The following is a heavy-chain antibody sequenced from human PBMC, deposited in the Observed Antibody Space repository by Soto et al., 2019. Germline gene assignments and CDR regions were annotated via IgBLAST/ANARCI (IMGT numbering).Heavy chain of an antibody. CDR1: GFPVSNYF. Sequence: DVQLVDSGGGLVQPGGSLRLSCAASGFPVSNYFISWVLHAPGKGLECVSVIKTSVATDYADSVKGRFTISADNSRNTVFLQINSVRAEDTAVDYCARDYFGVTASWVAFDVWGRGTKVTVSS. CDR2: IKTSVAT. V-gene: IGHV3-66*01. CDR3: ARDYFGVTASWVAFDV. J-gene: IGHJ3*01. D-gene: IGHD2-21*02.